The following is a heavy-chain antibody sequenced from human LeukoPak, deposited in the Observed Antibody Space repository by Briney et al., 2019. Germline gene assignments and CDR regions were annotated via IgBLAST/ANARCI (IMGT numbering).Heavy chain of an antibody. Sequence: SETLSLTCTVSDGSISSYYWSWIRQPPGKGLEWIGYIYYSGSTNYNPSLKSRVTISVDTSKNQFSLKLSSVTAADTAVYYCATALGSGYYYMDVWGKRTTVTVSS. CDR1: DGSISSYY. V-gene: IGHV4-59*01. CDR2: IYYSGST. CDR3: ATALGSGYYYMDV. D-gene: IGHD6-19*01. J-gene: IGHJ6*03.